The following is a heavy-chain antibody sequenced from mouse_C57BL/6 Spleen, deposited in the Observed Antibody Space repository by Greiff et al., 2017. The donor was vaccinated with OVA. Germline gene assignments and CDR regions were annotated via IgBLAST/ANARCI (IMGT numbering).Heavy chain of an antibody. CDR2: IYPGSGST. V-gene: IGHV1-55*01. Sequence: QGKRKKEGEERGKTGEGVKMSCKASGYTFTSYWITWVKQRPGQGLEWIGDIYPGSGSTNYNEKFKSKATLTVDTSSSTAYMQLSSLTSEDSAVYYCARGGDDGYYYFDYWGQGTTLTVSS. CDR1: GYTFTSYW. CDR3: ARGGDDGYYYFDY. D-gene: IGHD2-3*01. J-gene: IGHJ2*01.